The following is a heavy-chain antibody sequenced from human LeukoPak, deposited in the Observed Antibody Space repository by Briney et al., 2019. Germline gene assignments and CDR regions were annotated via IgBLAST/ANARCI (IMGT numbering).Heavy chain of an antibody. J-gene: IGHJ4*02. CDR2: INPNSGDT. Sequence: ASVNVSCTASGYMFTGYYIHWVRQAPGQGLEGMGWINPNSGDTDYAKNFQGRVTMTRDTSIGTAYMELSSLRSDDTAVYYCARRNINTWAIDYWGQGTLVTVSS. CDR1: GYMFTGYY. CDR3: ARRNINTWAIDY. D-gene: IGHD2/OR15-2a*01. V-gene: IGHV1-2*02.